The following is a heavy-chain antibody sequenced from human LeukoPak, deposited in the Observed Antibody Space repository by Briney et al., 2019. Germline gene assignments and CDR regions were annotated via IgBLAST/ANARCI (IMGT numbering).Heavy chain of an antibody. Sequence: PGGSLRLSCAASGFTFTSYAMSWVRQAPKKGLEGASVISASGGSTNYADSVKGRFTISRDNSKNTLYLQMNSLRAEDSAVYYCAKNYGSGSSVKYYYYMDVWGKGTTVTVSS. CDR2: ISASGGST. V-gene: IGHV3-23*01. CDR1: GFTFTSYA. CDR3: AKNYGSGSSVKYYYYMDV. J-gene: IGHJ6*03. D-gene: IGHD3-10*01.